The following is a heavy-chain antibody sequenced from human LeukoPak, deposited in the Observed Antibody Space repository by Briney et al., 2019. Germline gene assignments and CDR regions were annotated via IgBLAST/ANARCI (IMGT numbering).Heavy chain of an antibody. J-gene: IGHJ3*02. D-gene: IGHD2-2*01. CDR1: GFTFSSYS. Sequence: GGSLRLSCAASGFTFSSYSMNWVRQAPGKGLEWVSSISSSSSYIYYADSVKGRFTISRDNAKNPLYLQMNSLRAEDTAVYYCARESSSTSCCSDAFDIWGQGTMVTVSS. CDR3: ARESSSTSCCSDAFDI. V-gene: IGHV3-21*01. CDR2: ISSSSSYI.